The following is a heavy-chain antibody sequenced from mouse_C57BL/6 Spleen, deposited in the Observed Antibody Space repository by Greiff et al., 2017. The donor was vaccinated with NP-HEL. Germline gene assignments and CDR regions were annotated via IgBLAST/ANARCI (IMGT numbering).Heavy chain of an antibody. J-gene: IGHJ2*01. Sequence: EVQLQQSGPELVKPGASVKISCKASGYTFTDYYMNWVKQSHGKSLEWIGDINPNNGGTSYNQKFKGKATLTVDKSSSTAYMELRSLTSEDSAVYYCARSVPPTRLDYYFDYWGQGTTLTVSS. V-gene: IGHV1-26*01. CDR1: GYTFTDYY. CDR3: ARSVPPTRLDYYFDY. CDR2: INPNNGGT.